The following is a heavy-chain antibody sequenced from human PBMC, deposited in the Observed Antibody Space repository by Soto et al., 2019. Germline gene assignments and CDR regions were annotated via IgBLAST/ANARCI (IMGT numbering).Heavy chain of an antibody. J-gene: IGHJ4*02. CDR3: AKDLYDSSGYYFDY. Sequence: LRLSCAASGFTFSSYAMSWVRQAPGKGLEWVSAISGSGGSTYYADSVKGRFTISRDNSKNTLYLQMNSLRAEDTAVYYCAKDLYDSSGYYFDYWGQGTLVTVSS. V-gene: IGHV3-23*01. CDR2: ISGSGGST. CDR1: GFTFSSYA. D-gene: IGHD3-22*01.